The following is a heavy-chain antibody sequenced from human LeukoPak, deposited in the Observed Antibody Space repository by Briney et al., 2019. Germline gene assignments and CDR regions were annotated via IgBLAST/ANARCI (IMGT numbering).Heavy chain of an antibody. Sequence: GGSLRLSCAASGFTFSSYGMHWVRPAPGKGLEWVAVIWYDGSNKYYADSVKGRFTISRDNSKNTLYLQMNSLRAEDTAVYYCARDTVTRFSVLDYWGQGTLVTVSS. CDR2: IWYDGSNK. CDR3: ARDTVTRFSVLDY. J-gene: IGHJ4*02. D-gene: IGHD4-17*01. CDR1: GFTFSSYG. V-gene: IGHV3-33*01.